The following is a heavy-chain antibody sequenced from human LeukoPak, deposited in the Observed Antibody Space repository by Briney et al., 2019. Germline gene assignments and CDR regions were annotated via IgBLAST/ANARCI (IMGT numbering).Heavy chain of an antibody. CDR3: AKLGFYSEGYDSSGYPNFDY. V-gene: IGHV3-23*01. D-gene: IGHD3-22*01. Sequence: GGSLRLSCAASGFTFSSYEMNWVRQAPGKGLEWVSGTSGSGSSTYYADSVKGRFTISRDNSKNTLYLQMNSLRAEDTAVYYCAKLGFYSEGYDSSGYPNFDYWGQGTLVTVSS. CDR1: GFTFSSYE. CDR2: TSGSGSST. J-gene: IGHJ4*02.